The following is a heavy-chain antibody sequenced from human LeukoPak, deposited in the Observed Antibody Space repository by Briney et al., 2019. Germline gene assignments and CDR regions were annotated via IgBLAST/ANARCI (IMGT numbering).Heavy chain of an antibody. CDR1: GGSISDSH. D-gene: IGHD4-23*01. CDR2: IHTSGGS. CDR3: ARGRSAVVTPDYYYYYCMDV. V-gene: IGHV4-4*09. J-gene: IGHJ6*03. Sequence: SETLSLTCTVSGGSISDSHWSWIRQPPGKGLEWIGNIHTSGGSNYSPSLKSRVTISLDMSRNQFSQRLSSVTAADTAVYYCARGRSAVVTPDYYYYYCMDVWGKGTTVTVSS.